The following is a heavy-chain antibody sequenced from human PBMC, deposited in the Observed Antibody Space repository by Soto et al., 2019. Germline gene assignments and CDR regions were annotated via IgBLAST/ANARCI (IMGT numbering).Heavy chain of an antibody. CDR3: ARDREQWLVGYYFDY. D-gene: IGHD6-19*01. J-gene: IGHJ4*02. Sequence: QVQLVESGGGVVQPGRSLRLSCAASGFTFSRYGMHWVHQAAGRGLEWVAVIWYDGSNIYYADSVKGRFTISRDNSKDTLDLQMNSLRAEDTAVYYCARDREQWLVGYYFDYWGQGTLVTVSS. CDR2: IWYDGSNI. V-gene: IGHV3-33*01. CDR1: GFTFSRYG.